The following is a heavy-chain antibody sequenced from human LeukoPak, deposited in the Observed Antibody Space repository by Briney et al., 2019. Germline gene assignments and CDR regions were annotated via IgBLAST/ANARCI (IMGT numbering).Heavy chain of an antibody. CDR2: ISSSSSYI. CDR1: GFTFSSYS. J-gene: IGHJ4*02. Sequence: PGGSLRLSCAASGFTFSSYSTNWVRQAPGKGLEWVSSISSSSSYIYYADSVKGRFTISRDNAKNSLYLQMNSLRTEDTAVYYCARVGIYYYDSSGPQVYWGQGTLVTVSS. CDR3: ARVGIYYYDSSGPQVY. D-gene: IGHD3-22*01. V-gene: IGHV3-21*01.